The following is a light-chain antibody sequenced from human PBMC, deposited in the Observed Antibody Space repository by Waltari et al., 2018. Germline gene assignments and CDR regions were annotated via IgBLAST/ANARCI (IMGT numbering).Light chain of an antibody. CDR3: QQFGSSPPYT. CDR2: GAF. CDR1: QGVSSSD. J-gene: IGKJ2*01. V-gene: IGKV3-20*01. Sequence: IVLTKSPGTLSSSPGDRATLSCRASQGVSSSDLVWYQHRPGQAPRLLIYGAFNRASDIPDRFSGRGSGTDFILTISRLEPEDFALYYCQQFGSSPPYTFGQGTKLEI.